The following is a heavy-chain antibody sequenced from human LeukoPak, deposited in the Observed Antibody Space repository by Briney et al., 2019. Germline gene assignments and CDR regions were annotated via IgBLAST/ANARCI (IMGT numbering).Heavy chain of an antibody. CDR1: GRSLSSISCY. D-gene: IGHD2-15*01. CDR2: IYDSRST. Sequence: MSSETLSLTCTVSGRSLSSISCYWGWIRQPPGKGLEWIGRIYDSRSTYYNPSLKRPVTISVDTPQHQFSLQLSSVTAADAAVYYCARHKSPVVAALHWFGPWGQGTLVTVS. CDR3: ARHKSPVVAALHWFGP. V-gene: IGHV4-39*01. J-gene: IGHJ5*02.